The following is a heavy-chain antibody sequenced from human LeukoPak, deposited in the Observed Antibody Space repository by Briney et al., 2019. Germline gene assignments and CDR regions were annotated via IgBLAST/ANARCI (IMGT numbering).Heavy chain of an antibody. CDR2: IYYSGST. V-gene: IGHV4-31*03. D-gene: IGHD3-10*01. CDR1: GGSISSGGYY. CDR3: ARGPVLLWFENSRFDP. J-gene: IGHJ5*02. Sequence: PSQTLSLTCTVSGGSISSGGYYWSWIRQHPGKGLEWIGYIYYSGSTYYNPSLKSRVTISVDTSKNQFSLKLSSVTAADTAVYYCARGPVLLWFENSRFDPWGQGTLVTVSS.